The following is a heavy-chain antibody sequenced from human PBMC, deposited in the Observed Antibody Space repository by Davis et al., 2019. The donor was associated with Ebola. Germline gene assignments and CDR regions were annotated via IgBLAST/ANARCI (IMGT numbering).Heavy chain of an antibody. Sequence: GGSLRLSCTDSVITFSSYAMSWVRQAPGKGLEWVSAISGSGGSTYYADSVKGRFTISRDNSKNTLYLQMNSLRAEDTAVYYCARVVVVAATPWFDPWGQGTLVTVSS. CDR1: VITFSSYA. J-gene: IGHJ5*02. V-gene: IGHV3-23*01. D-gene: IGHD2-15*01. CDR3: ARVVVVAATPWFDP. CDR2: ISGSGGST.